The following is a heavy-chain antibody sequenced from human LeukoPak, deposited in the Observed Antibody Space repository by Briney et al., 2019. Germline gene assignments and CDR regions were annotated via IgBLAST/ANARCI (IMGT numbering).Heavy chain of an antibody. Sequence: GGSLRLSCAASGFTFSSYSMTWVRQAPGKGLEWISYISYSSSPIYYADSVKGRFTISGDNAKNSLYLQMNSLRDEDTAVYYCTRGTNCDYWGQGTLVTVSS. V-gene: IGHV3-48*02. D-gene: IGHD1-14*01. J-gene: IGHJ4*02. CDR3: TRGTNCDY. CDR2: ISYSSSPI. CDR1: GFTFSSYS.